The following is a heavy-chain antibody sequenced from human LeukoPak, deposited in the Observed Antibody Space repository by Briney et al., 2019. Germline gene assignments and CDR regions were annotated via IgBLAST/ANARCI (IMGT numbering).Heavy chain of an antibody. V-gene: IGHV4-38-2*02. D-gene: IGHD5-18*01. CDR1: GYSISSGYY. J-gene: IGHJ4*02. Sequence: KASETLSLTCTVSGYSISSGYYWGWIRQPPGKGLEWIGSIYHSGSTYYNPSLKSRVTMLLDTSKNHISLKLTSVTAADTAIYFCARASETAMVTLWGQGTLVTVSS. CDR2: IYHSGST. CDR3: ARASETAMVTL.